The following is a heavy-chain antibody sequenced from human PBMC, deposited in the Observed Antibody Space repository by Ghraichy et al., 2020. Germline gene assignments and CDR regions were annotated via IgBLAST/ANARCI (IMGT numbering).Heavy chain of an antibody. CDR1: GFTFSNAW. J-gene: IGHJ3*02. CDR3: TTDLAYGSGSYGLVNDAFDI. D-gene: IGHD3-10*01. CDR2: IKSKTDGGTT. Sequence: GGSLRLSCAASGFTFSNAWMSWVRQAPGKGLEWVGRIKSKTDGGTTDYAAPVKGRFTISRDDSKNTLYLQMNSLKTEDTAVYYCTTDLAYGSGSYGLVNDAFDIWGQGTMVTVSS. V-gene: IGHV3-15*01.